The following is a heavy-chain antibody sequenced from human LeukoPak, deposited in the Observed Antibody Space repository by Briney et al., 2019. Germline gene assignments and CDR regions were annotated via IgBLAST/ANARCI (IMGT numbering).Heavy chain of an antibody. Sequence: GGSLRLSCAASGFTFSSYAMSWVRQAPGKGLEWVAVISYDGSNKYYADSVKGRFTISRDNSKNTLYLQMNSLRAEDTAVYCCARDSGWYEIVEFDYWGQGTLVTVSS. CDR1: GFTFSSYA. CDR3: ARDSGWYEIVEFDY. CDR2: ISYDGSNK. D-gene: IGHD6-19*01. V-gene: IGHV3-30-3*01. J-gene: IGHJ4*02.